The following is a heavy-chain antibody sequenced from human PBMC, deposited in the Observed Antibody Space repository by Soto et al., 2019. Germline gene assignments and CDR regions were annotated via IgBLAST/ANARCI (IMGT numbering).Heavy chain of an antibody. CDR2: VTPYKADT. CDR3: ATDGPSNCGYFYAFDV. CDR1: GYTLTNYG. J-gene: IGHJ3*01. Sequence: QAQLVQSGAEVKKSGASVRVSCKASGYTLTNYGVTWVRQAPGQGLEWLGRVTPYKADTNSAQNLQGRVTMATDTSTNTAYLELRSLRSDDTAVYFCATDGPSNCGYFYAFDVWGQGTMVTVSA. V-gene: IGHV1-18*04. D-gene: IGHD5-12*01.